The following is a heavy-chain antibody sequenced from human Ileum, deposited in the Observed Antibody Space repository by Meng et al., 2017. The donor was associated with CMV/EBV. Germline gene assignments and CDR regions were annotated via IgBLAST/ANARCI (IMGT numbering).Heavy chain of an antibody. CDR3: TRLGEWEVINQSFDY. J-gene: IGHJ4*02. CDR2: IKSKVNNYAT. Sequence: GESLKISCAASQFTFTDYGIHWVRQASGKRPEWIARIKSKVNNYATAYAESLKGRFTISRDDSKNTAYLHMNSLKTEDTAVYYCTRLGEWEVINQSFDYWGQGTLVTVSS. V-gene: IGHV3-73*01. CDR1: QFTFTDYG. D-gene: IGHD1-26*01.